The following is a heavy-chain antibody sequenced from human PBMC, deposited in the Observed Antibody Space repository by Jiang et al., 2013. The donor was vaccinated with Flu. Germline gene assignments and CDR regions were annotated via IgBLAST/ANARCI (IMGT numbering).Heavy chain of an antibody. J-gene: IGHJ6*02. D-gene: IGHD2-15*01. Sequence: LLKPSETLSLTCTVSGGSISSSSYYWGWIRQPPGKGLEWIGSIYYSGSTYYNPSLKSRVTISVDTSKNQFSLKLSSVTAADTAVYYCARAGDCSGGSCYSGPYYYYGMDVWGQGTTVTVSS. CDR2: IYYSGST. CDR1: GGSISSSSYY. V-gene: IGHV4-39*07. CDR3: ARAGDCSGGSCYSGPYYYYGMDV.